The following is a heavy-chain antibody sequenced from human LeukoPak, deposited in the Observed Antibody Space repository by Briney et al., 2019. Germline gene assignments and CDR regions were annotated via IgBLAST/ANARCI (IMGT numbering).Heavy chain of an antibody. Sequence: PGGSLRLSCAASGFTLSSYAMGWVRQAPGKGLEWVSGISGSGGSTYYADSVKGRFTISRDNSKNTLYLQMNSLRAEDTAVYYCAKDPTFAVPAAEFDYWGQGTLVTVSS. D-gene: IGHD2-2*01. CDR2: ISGSGGST. J-gene: IGHJ4*02. CDR3: AKDPTFAVPAAEFDY. V-gene: IGHV3-23*01. CDR1: GFTLSSYA.